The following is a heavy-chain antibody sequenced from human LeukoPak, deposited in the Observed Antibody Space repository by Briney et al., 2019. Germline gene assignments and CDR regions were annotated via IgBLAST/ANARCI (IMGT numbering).Heavy chain of an antibody. CDR3: ARLNSGNLRGILY. Sequence: GASVTVSCKASGYIFTAYYINWVRQSPGLGLEWLGWINPNSGGTTYAQRFQGRVTMTSDTSTSTAYLELNGLRSDDTAVYFCARLNSGNLRGILYWGQGSLVTVSS. CDR2: INPNSGGT. V-gene: IGHV1-2*02. J-gene: IGHJ4*02. D-gene: IGHD3-10*01. CDR1: GYIFTAYY.